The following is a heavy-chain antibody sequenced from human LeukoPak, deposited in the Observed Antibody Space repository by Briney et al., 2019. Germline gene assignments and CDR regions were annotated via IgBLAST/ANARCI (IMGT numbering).Heavy chain of an antibody. J-gene: IGHJ4*02. CDR3: TRRPIFDY. CDR1: GFTLSSYW. V-gene: IGHV3-74*01. CDR2: INSDGSSA. Sequence: GGSLRLSCAASGFTLSSYWMHWVRQAPGKGLVWVSRINSDGSSASYADSVKGRSTISRDNAKNTLYLQMNSLRAEDTVVYYCTRRPIFDYWGQGTLVTVSS.